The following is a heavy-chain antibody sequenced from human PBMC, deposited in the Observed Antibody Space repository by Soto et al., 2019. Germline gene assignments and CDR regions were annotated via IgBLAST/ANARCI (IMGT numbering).Heavy chain of an antibody. Sequence: EVQLLESGGGLVQPGGSLRLSCAASGFTFSSYAMSWVRQAPGKGLEWVSAISGSGGSTYYADSVKGRFTISRDNSKNKLYLQMNSLRAEDTAVYYCAKDRSSVAFWSGYCFDYWGQGTLVTVSS. CDR1: GFTFSSYA. J-gene: IGHJ4*02. CDR2: ISGSGGST. D-gene: IGHD3-3*01. CDR3: AKDRSSVAFWSGYCFDY. V-gene: IGHV3-23*01.